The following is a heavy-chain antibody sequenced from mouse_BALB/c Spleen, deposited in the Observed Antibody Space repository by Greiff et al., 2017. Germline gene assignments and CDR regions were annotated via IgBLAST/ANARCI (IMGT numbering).Heavy chain of an antibody. Sequence: QVQLQQSGAELMKPGASVKISCKATGYTFSSYWIEWVKQRPGHGLEWIGEILPGSGSTNYNEKFKGKATFTADTSSNTAYMQLSSLTSEDSAVYYCARSDGNYVRFAYWGQGTLVTVSA. CDR2: ILPGSGST. J-gene: IGHJ3*01. CDR3: ARSDGNYVRFAY. CDR1: GYTFSSYW. D-gene: IGHD2-1*01. V-gene: IGHV1-9*01.